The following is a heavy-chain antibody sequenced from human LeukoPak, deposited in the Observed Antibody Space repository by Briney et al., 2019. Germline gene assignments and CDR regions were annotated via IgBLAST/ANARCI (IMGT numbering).Heavy chain of an antibody. CDR3: AITEIGIAVAGYDY. D-gene: IGHD6-19*01. J-gene: IGHJ4*02. Sequence: GASVKVSCKASGYTFTSYGISWVRQAPEQGLEWMGWISAYNGNTNYAQKLQGRVTMTADTSTSTAYMELRSLRSDDTAVYYCAITEIGIAVAGYDYWGQGTLVTVSS. V-gene: IGHV1-18*01. CDR2: ISAYNGNT. CDR1: GYTFTSYG.